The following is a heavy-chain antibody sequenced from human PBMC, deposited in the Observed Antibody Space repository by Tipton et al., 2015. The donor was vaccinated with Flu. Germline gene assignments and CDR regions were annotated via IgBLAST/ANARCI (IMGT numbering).Heavy chain of an antibody. J-gene: IGHJ4*02. V-gene: IGHV1-18*04. Sequence: QLVQSGAEVKKPGESLKISCKGSGYSFTSYGISWVRQAPGQGLEWMGWISAYNGNTNYAQRLQGRVTMTTDTSTSTAYMELRSLRSEDTAVYYCARGRPRPYSGYDHFDYWGQGTLVTVSS. CDR2: ISAYNGNT. CDR3: ARGRPRPYSGYDHFDY. D-gene: IGHD5-12*01. CDR1: GYSFTSYG.